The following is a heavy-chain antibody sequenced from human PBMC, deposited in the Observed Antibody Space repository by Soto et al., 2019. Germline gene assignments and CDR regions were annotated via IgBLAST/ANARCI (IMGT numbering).Heavy chain of an antibody. D-gene: IGHD3-9*01. CDR1: GGSISSNY. J-gene: IGHJ3*02. CDR3: ARDSRYYDILTGYGDAFDI. Sequence: PSETLSLTCTVSGGSISSNYWSWIRQPPGKGLEWIGYIYYSGSTNYNPSLKSRVTISVDTSKNQFSLKLSSVTAADTAVFYCARDSRYYDILTGYGDAFDIWGQGTMVTVSS. CDR2: IYYSGST. V-gene: IGHV4-59*01.